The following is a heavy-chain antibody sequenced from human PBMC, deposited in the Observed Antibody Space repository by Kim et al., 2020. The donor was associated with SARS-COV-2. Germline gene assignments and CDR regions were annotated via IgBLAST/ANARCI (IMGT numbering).Heavy chain of an antibody. J-gene: IGHJ6*02. V-gene: IGHV3-53*01. CDR3: ARVDPDYYYYGMDV. Sequence: ADSVKGRFNISRDNSKNTLYLQMNSLRAEDTAVYYCARVDPDYYYYGMDVWGQGTTVTVSS.